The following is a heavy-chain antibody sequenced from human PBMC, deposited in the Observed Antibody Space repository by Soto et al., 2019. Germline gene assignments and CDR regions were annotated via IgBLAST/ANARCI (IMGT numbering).Heavy chain of an antibody. CDR2: IYYSGST. CDR3: ASVVAAHYYYYGMDV. CDR1: GGSISSGGYY. V-gene: IGHV4-31*03. D-gene: IGHD2-15*01. J-gene: IGHJ6*02. Sequence: PSETLSLTCTVSGGSISSGGYYWSWIRQHPGKGLEWIGYIYYSGSTYYNPSLKSRVTISVDTSKNQFSLKLSSVTAADTAVYYCASVVAAHYYYYGMDVWGQGTTVTVSS.